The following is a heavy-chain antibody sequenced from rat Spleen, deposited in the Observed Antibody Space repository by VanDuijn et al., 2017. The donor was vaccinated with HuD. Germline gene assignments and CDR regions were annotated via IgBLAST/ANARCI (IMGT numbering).Heavy chain of an antibody. Sequence: EVQLVESDGGLVQPGRSLKLSCAASGFTFSDYYMAWVRQAPTKGLEWVATISYDGSSTYYRDSVKGRFTISRDNAKSTLYLQMDSLRSEDTATYYCARRFYYYSSLDYWGQGVMVTVSS. D-gene: IGHD1-2*01. J-gene: IGHJ2*01. CDR1: GFTFSDYY. CDR3: ARRFYYYSSLDY. CDR2: ISYDGSST. V-gene: IGHV5-29*01.